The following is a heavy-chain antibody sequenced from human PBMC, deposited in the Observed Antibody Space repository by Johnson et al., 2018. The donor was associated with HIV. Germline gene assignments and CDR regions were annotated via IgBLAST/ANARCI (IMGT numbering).Heavy chain of an antibody. Sequence: QVQLVESGGGVVQPGRSLRLSCAASGFTFSSYAMHWVRQAPGTGLEWVAVISYDGSNKYYADSVKGRFPISRDNSKNTLYLQMNSLRAEDTAVYYCARDNGAVAGPEGAFDIWGQGTMVTVSS. CDR3: ARDNGAVAGPEGAFDI. J-gene: IGHJ3*02. CDR1: GFTFSSYA. V-gene: IGHV3-30-3*01. D-gene: IGHD6-19*01. CDR2: ISYDGSNK.